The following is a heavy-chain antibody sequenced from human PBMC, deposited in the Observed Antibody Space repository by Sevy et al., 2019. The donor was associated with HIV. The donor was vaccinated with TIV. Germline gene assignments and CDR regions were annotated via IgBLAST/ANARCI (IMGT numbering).Heavy chain of an antibody. CDR3: AKALGGGYLYGVDY. Sequence: GGSLRLSCAASGFSFSWYWMSWVRQTPEKGLEWVSGISGSDDSTYYADSVKGRFTISRDNSKNTLYLQMNSLRVEDTAVYYCAKALGGGYLYGVDYWGQGTLVTVSS. D-gene: IGHD5-12*01. CDR1: GFSFSWYW. J-gene: IGHJ4*02. V-gene: IGHV3-23*01. CDR2: ISGSDDST.